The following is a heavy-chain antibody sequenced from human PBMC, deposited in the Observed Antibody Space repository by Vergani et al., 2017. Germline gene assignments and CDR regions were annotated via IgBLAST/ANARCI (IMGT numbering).Heavy chain of an antibody. D-gene: IGHD2/OR15-2a*01. V-gene: IGHV3-33*06. J-gene: IGHJ6*03. CDR2: IWYDGSNK. CDR1: GFRFSSSG. CDR3: AKYLGGCNSISCSYYMDV. Sequence: QVHLVESGGGVVQPGRSLRLSCAASGFRFSSSGMNLVRQAPGKGLEWVAVIWYDGSNKYYADSVKGRFTISRDNSQNTVNLQMNSLRVDDTAVYYCAKYLGGCNSISCSYYMDVWGKGTTVTV.